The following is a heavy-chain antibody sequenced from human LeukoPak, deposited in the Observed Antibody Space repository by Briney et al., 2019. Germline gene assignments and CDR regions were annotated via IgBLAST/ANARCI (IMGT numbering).Heavy chain of an antibody. CDR1: GFTFSDYY. D-gene: IGHD5-24*01. V-gene: IGHV3-11*01. J-gene: IGHJ3*02. Sequence: GGSLRLSCAASGFTFSDYYMSWIRQAPGKGLEWVSYISSSGSTIYYADSVKGRFTISRDNAKNSLYLQMNSLRAEDTAVYYCARDVPTLTMASKGDEDDAFDIWGQGTMVTVSS. CDR3: ARDVPTLTMASKGDEDDAFDI. CDR2: ISSSGSTI.